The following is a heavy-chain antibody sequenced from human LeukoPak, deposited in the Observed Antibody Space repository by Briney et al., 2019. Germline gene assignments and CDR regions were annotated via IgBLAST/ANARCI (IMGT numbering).Heavy chain of an antibody. V-gene: IGHV4-4*07. D-gene: IGHD6-13*01. CDR1: GGSISSYY. CDR3: ARIYSSTIPPGY. CDR2: IYTSGST. Sequence: SETLSLTCTVSGGSISSYYWSWIRQPAGKGLEWIGRIYTSGSTNYNPSLKSRVSISVDTSKNQFSLKLTSVTAADTAVYYCARIYSSTIPPGYWGQGTLVTVSS. J-gene: IGHJ4*02.